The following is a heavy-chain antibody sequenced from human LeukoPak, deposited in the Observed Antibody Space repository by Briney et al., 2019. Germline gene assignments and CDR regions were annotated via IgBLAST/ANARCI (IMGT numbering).Heavy chain of an antibody. CDR3: AREGIEDPHFDY. CDR1: GYTFTGDY. D-gene: IGHD2-15*01. V-gene: IGHV1-2*06. J-gene: IGHJ4*02. Sequence: ASVKVSCKASGYTFTGDYMHWVRQAPGQGLEWMGRINPNSGGTNYAQKFKGRVTMTRDTSISTAYMELSRLRSDDTAVYYCAREGIEDPHFDYWGQGTLVTVSS. CDR2: INPNSGGT.